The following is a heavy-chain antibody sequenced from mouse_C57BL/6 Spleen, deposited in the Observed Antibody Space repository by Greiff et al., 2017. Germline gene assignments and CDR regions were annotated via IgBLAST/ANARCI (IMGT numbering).Heavy chain of an antibody. D-gene: IGHD2-1*01. V-gene: IGHV1-80*01. CDR1: GYAFSSYW. J-gene: IGHJ3*01. Sequence: QVQLQQSGAELVKPGASVKISCKASGYAFSSYWLHWVQQRPGQGLEWIGLIYPGDGDTNYNGKFKGKATLTADKSSSTSYMQLSSLTSEDSAVYFCARGSYYGNYAWFAYWGQGTLVTVSA. CDR3: ARGSYYGNYAWFAY. CDR2: IYPGDGDT.